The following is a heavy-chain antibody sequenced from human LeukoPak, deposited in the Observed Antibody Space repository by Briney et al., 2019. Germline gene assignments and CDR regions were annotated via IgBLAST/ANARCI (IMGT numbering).Heavy chain of an antibody. D-gene: IGHD3-10*01. J-gene: IGHJ4*02. CDR2: INPSGDPT. CDR1: GYTFTSYY. CDR3: AKDWNYYGSGSYYDSWGY. Sequence: ASVKVSCKASGYTFTSYYMHWVRQAPGQGLEWVGIINPSGDPTTYAQKFQGRVTMTSDMSISTAYMELSSLRPEDTAVYYCAKDWNYYGSGSYYDSWGYWGQGTLVTVSS. V-gene: IGHV1-46*01.